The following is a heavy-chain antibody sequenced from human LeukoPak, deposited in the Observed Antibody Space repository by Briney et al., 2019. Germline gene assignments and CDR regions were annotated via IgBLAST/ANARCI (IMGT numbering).Heavy chain of an antibody. CDR3: ASGGRVGDIFDI. Sequence: PGGSLRLSCAASGFTFSTNWMYWVRQAPGKGLVWVSRINSDGRSMGYADSVKGRFTLSRDNAYNTLYLQMNSLRAEDTALYYCASGGRVGDIFDIWGQGTMVRVSS. CDR1: GFTFSTNW. J-gene: IGHJ3*02. V-gene: IGHV3-74*01. D-gene: IGHD2-15*01. CDR2: INSDGRSM.